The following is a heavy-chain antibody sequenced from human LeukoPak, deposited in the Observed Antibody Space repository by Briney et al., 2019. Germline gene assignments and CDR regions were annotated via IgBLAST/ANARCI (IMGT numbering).Heavy chain of an antibody. D-gene: IGHD3-22*01. CDR3: AKAGGYYYDSSGYSPGDY. CDR2: ISGSGGST. Sequence: GGSLRLSCAASGFTFSSYAMSWVRQAPGKGLEWVSAISGSGGSTYYADSVKSRFTISRDNSKNTLYLQMNSLRAEDTAVYYCAKAGGYYYDSSGYSPGDYWGQGTLVTVSS. CDR1: GFTFSSYA. J-gene: IGHJ4*02. V-gene: IGHV3-23*01.